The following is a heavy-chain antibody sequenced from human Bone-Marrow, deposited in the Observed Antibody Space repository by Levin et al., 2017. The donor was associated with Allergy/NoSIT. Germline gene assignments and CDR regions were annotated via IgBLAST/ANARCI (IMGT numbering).Heavy chain of an antibody. V-gene: IGHV4-59*01. CDR3: ARGGIVVAARFFDY. Sequence: TSETLSLTCTVSGGSFTSYYWSWIRQPPGKGLEWIGFIYHSGSTNYNPSLKSRVTISVDTSKNQFSLKLNSVTAADTAVYYCARGGIVVAARFFDYWGQGTLVTVSS. D-gene: IGHD6-13*01. J-gene: IGHJ4*02. CDR1: GGSFTSYY. CDR2: IYHSGST.